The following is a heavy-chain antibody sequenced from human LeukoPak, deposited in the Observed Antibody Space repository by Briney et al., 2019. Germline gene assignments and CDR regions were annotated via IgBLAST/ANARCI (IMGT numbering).Heavy chain of an antibody. CDR1: GFTFSSYA. J-gene: IGHJ4*02. CDR2: ISYDGSNK. V-gene: IGHV3-30*04. CDR3: AKDPSVYYGDYIIR. D-gene: IGHD4-17*01. Sequence: GRSLRLSCAASGFTFSSYAMHWVRQAPGKGLEWVTIISYDGSNKYYADSVKGRFTVSRDNSKNSLYLQMNSLRAEDTAVYYCAKDPSVYYGDYIIRWGQGTLVTVSS.